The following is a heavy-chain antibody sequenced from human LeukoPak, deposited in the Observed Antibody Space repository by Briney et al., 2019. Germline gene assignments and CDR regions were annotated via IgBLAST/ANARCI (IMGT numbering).Heavy chain of an antibody. CDR3: ARGLGSQAPVDY. J-gene: IGHJ4*02. CDR2: IYYSGST. D-gene: IGHD2-2*03. CDR1: GGSISSSSYY. V-gene: IGHV4-39*01. Sequence: KSSETLSLTCTVSGGSISSSSYYWGWIRQPPGKGLEWIGSIYYSGSTYYNPSLKSRVTISVDTSKNQFSLKLSSVTAADTAVYYCARGLGSQAPVDYWGQGTLVTVSS.